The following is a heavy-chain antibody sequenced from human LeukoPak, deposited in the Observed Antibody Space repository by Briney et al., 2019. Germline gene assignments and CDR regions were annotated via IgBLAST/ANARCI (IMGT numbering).Heavy chain of an antibody. CDR3: AAVLYCSGGSCYLPYYYGMDV. Sequence: ASVKVSCKVSGYTLTELSMHWVRQAPGKGLEWMGGFDPEYGETIYAQKFQGRVTMTEDTSTDTAYMELSSLRSEDTAVYYCAAVLYCSGGSCYLPYYYGMDVWGKGTTVTVSS. CDR1: GYTLTELS. CDR2: FDPEYGET. V-gene: IGHV1-24*01. D-gene: IGHD2-15*01. J-gene: IGHJ6*04.